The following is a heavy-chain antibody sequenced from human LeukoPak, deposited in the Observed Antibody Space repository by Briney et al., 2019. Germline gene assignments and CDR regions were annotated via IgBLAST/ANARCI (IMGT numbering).Heavy chain of an antibody. J-gene: IGHJ4*02. Sequence: PSETLSLTCTVSGGSISSYYWSWIRQPPGKGLEWIGYIYYSGSTNYNPSLKSRVTISVDTSKNQFSLKLSSVTAADTAVYYCARAPVAGYEFDYWGQGTLVTVSS. CDR3: ARAPVAGYEFDY. CDR2: IYYSGST. CDR1: GGSISSYY. V-gene: IGHV4-59*01. D-gene: IGHD6-19*01.